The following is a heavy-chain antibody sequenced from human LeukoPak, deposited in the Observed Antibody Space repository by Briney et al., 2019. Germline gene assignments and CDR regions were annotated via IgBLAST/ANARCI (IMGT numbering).Heavy chain of an antibody. J-gene: IGHJ5*02. Sequence: PSETLSLTCAVYGGSFSGYYWSWIRQPPGKGLEWIGEINHGGSTNYNPSLKSRVTISVDTSENQFSLKLSSVTAADTAVYYCARGHHSSGYYYNNWFDPWGQGTLVTVSS. D-gene: IGHD3-22*01. CDR1: GGSFSGYY. V-gene: IGHV4-34*01. CDR2: INHGGST. CDR3: ARGHHSSGYYYNNWFDP.